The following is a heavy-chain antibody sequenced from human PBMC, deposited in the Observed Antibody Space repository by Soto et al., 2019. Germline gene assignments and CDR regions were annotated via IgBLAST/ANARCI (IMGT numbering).Heavy chain of an antibody. CDR2: ISYDGSNK. D-gene: IGHD3-10*01. V-gene: IGHV3-30*18. J-gene: IGHJ1*01. Sequence: QVQLVESGGGVVQPGRSLRLSCAASGFTFSSYGMHWVRQAPGKGLEWVAVISYDGSNKYYADSVKGRFTISRDNSKNTLYLQMDSLGAEGTAVYYCAKGPGGEHWGQGTLVTVSS. CDR1: GFTFSSYG. CDR3: AKGPGGEH.